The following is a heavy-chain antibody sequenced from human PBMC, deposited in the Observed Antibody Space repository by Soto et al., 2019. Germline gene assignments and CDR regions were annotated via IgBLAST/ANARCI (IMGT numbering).Heavy chain of an antibody. CDR2: IYASGSP. CDR3: ARGVGSSPPRY. D-gene: IGHD1-26*01. Sequence: KTSETLSLTCSVSGDSISKTTSYWGWIRQPPGKGLEWIGYIYASGSPYYNPSLRSRVTISADTSKNQISLKLTSPTAADTAVYYCARGVGSSPPRYWGRGTLVTVSS. CDR1: GDSISKTTSY. J-gene: IGHJ4*02. V-gene: IGHV4-61*05.